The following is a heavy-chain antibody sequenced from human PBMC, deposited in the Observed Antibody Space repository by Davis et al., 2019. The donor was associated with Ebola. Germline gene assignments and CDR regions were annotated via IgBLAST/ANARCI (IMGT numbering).Heavy chain of an antibody. CDR1: GYTFTSYA. Sequence: ASVKVSCKASGYTFTSYAMHWVRQAPGQGLEWMGWINTGNGDTRYSRKFQDRVTITRDTSASTAYMELYSLRSEDTAVYYCARNEDVWGQGTTVTVSS. V-gene: IGHV1-3*04. J-gene: IGHJ6*02. CDR3: ARNEDV. CDR2: INTGNGDT.